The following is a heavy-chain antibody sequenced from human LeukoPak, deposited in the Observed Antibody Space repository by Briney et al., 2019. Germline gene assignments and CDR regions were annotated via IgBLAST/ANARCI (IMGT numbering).Heavy chain of an antibody. CDR1: GYTFSAYY. CDR2: INPNTGDT. CDR3: ARSCGGDCYILDS. D-gene: IGHD2-21*02. Sequence: GASVKVSCKASGYTFSAYYMYWVREAPGQGLVWMGWINPNTGDTNYAQNFQGRVTMTRDTSISTVYMEVSSLRSDDTAVYYCARSCGGDCYILDSWGQGTLVTVSS. V-gene: IGHV1-2*02. J-gene: IGHJ4*02.